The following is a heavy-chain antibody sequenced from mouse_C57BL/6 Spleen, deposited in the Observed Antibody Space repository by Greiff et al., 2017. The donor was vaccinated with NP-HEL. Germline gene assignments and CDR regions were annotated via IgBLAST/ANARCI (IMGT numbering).Heavy chain of an antibody. CDR3: ARGDAMDY. Sequence: QVTLKVSGPELVKPGASVKISCKASGYAFSSSWMNWVKQRPGKGLEWIGRIYPGDGDTNYNGKFKGKATLTADKSSSTAYMQLSSLTSEDSAVYFCARGDAMDYWGQGTSVTVSS. CDR1: GYAFSSSW. V-gene: IGHV1-82*01. CDR2: IYPGDGDT. J-gene: IGHJ4*01.